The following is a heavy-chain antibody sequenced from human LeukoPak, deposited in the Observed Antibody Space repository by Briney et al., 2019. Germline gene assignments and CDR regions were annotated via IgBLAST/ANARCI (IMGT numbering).Heavy chain of an antibody. J-gene: IGHJ4*02. V-gene: IGHV1-69*13. CDR3: ARDQEAFDY. CDR1: GYTFTTYP. CDR2: IIPIFGTA. Sequence: SVKVSCKASGYTFTTYPINWVRQAPGQGLEWMGGIIPIFGTANYAQKFQGRVTITADESTSTAYMELSSLRSEDTAVYYCARDQEAFDYWGQGTLVTVSS.